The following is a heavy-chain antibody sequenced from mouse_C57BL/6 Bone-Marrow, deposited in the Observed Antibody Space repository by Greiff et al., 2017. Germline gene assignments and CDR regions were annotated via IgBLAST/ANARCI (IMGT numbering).Heavy chain of an antibody. V-gene: IGHV1-5*01. CDR3: TRSDYGSSFFAY. Sequence: EVKLVESGTVLARPGASVKMSCKTSGYTFTSYWMHWVKQRPGQGLEWIGAIYPGNSDTSYNQKFKGKAKLTAVTSASTAYMELSSLTDEDSAVYYCTRSDYGSSFFAYWGQGTLVTVSA. CDR2: IYPGNSDT. CDR1: GYTFTSYW. J-gene: IGHJ3*01. D-gene: IGHD1-1*01.